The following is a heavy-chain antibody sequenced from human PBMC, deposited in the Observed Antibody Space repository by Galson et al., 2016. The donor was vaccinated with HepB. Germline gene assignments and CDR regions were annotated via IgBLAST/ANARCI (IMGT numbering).Heavy chain of an antibody. CDR1: GYRFTEYA. D-gene: IGHD3/OR15-3a*01. J-gene: IGHJ4*02. V-gene: IGHV1-3*01. Sequence: SVKVSCKASGYRFTEYAMHWVRQAPGQSLEWMGWINPGNGNTKYLQRFQGRVTITSDTSASTVYMELRNLRFEDTAVYYCARGGGTGIAGYWGQGRLVTVSS. CDR3: ARGGGTGIAGY. CDR2: INPGNGNT.